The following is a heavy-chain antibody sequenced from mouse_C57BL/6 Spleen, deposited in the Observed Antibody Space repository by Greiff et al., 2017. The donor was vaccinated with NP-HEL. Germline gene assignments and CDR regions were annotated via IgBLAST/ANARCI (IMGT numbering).Heavy chain of an antibody. CDR1: GFTFSSYG. CDR3: ARPRYYGSSYDYAMDY. D-gene: IGHD1-1*01. J-gene: IGHJ4*01. V-gene: IGHV5-6*01. Sequence: EVQRVESGGDLVKPGGSLKLSCAASGFTFSSYGMSWVRQTPDKRLEWVATISSGGSYPYYPDSVKGRFTFSRDNAKNTLYLQMSSLKSENTAMDYCARPRYYGSSYDYAMDYWGQGTSVTVSS. CDR2: ISSGGSYP.